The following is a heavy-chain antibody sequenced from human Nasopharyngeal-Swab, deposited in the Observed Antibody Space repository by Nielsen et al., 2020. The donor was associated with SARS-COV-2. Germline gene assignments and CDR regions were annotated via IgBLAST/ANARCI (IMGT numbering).Heavy chain of an antibody. CDR1: GFTLSAYT. CDR3: ARDGTTAHDYYYYMDV. D-gene: IGHD4-17*01. CDR2: ISYTSSTM. V-gene: IGHV3-48*04. J-gene: IGHJ6*03. Sequence: GESLKISCVASGFTLSAYTMNWVRQDPGKGLEWLSYISYTSSTMYYADSVKGRFTISRDNAKNSLYLQMNSLRAEDTAVYYCARDGTTAHDYYYYMDVWGKGTTVTVSS.